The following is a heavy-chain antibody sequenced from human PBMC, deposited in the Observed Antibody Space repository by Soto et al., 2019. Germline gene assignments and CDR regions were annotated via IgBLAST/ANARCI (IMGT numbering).Heavy chain of an antibody. Sequence: GGSLRLSCAASGFTFSMSAMTWVRQAPGKGLEWVSTTGLNGRTTYYADSVKGRFTVSRDNSKNTLDLHMSSLRAEDTAVYYCATVHSASRSFDYWGQGTLVTVSS. CDR1: GFTFSMSA. D-gene: IGHD6-13*01. CDR2: TGLNGRTT. J-gene: IGHJ4*02. CDR3: ATVHSASRSFDY. V-gene: IGHV3-23*01.